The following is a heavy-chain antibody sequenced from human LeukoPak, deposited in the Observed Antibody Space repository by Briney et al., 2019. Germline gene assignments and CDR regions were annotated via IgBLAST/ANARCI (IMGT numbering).Heavy chain of an antibody. CDR1: GGSISSSSYY. J-gene: IGHJ4*02. Sequence: SETLSLTCSVSGGSISSSSYYWGWIRQPPGKGLEWIGSIYYSGSTYYNPSLKSRVTISVDTSKNQFSLKLSSVTAADTALYYCARDRGARDWGQGILVTVSS. CDR3: ARDRGARD. CDR2: IYYSGST. V-gene: IGHV4-39*07.